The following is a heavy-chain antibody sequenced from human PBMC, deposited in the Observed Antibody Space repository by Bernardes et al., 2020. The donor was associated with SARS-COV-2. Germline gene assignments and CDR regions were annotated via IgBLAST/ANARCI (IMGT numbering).Heavy chain of an antibody. CDR1: GYTFSTYG. CDR2: ISPKSGAT. D-gene: IGHD2-21*01. Sequence: ASVKVSCKASGYTFSTYGLTWVRQAPGQGFEWMGWISPKSGATNYAQKFQGRVTMTRDTAISTEYMQLSRLTSDDTAVYYCARTFYYDRGGDSVFDQWGQGTLVSVSS. CDR3: ARTFYYDRGGDSVFDQ. V-gene: IGHV1-2*02. J-gene: IGHJ4*02.